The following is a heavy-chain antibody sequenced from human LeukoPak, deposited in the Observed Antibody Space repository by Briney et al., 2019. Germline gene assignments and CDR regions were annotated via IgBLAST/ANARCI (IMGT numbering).Heavy chain of an antibody. V-gene: IGHV4-38-2*01. D-gene: IGHD3-16*01. CDR2: IYHSGST. Sequence: SETLSLTCAVSGYSISSGYYWGWIRQPPGKGLEWIGSIYHSGSTYYNPSLKSRVTISVDTSKNQFSLKLSSVTAADTAVYYCARPLGNDAFDIWGQGTMVTVSS. CDR3: ARPLGNDAFDI. J-gene: IGHJ3*02. CDR1: GYSISSGYY.